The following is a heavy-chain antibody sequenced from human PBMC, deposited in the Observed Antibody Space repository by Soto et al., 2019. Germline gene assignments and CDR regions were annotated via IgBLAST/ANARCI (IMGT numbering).Heavy chain of an antibody. Sequence: SVKVSCKASGGTFSNYAISWVRQAPGQGLEWMGGIIPIFGTADYAQKFQGRATITADESTSTAYMELSSLRSEDTAVYYCARDRQNYYDSSGYYYAEAYWGQGTLVTLSS. V-gene: IGHV1-69*13. J-gene: IGHJ4*02. CDR2: IIPIFGTA. D-gene: IGHD3-22*01. CDR1: GGTFSNYA. CDR3: ARDRQNYYDSSGYYYAEAY.